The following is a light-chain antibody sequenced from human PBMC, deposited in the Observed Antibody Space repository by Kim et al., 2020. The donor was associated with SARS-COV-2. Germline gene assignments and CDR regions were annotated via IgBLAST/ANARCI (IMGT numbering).Light chain of an antibody. CDR3: QVWDSSSDHPV. CDR1: NIGSKS. J-gene: IGLJ3*02. Sequence: PGKTARIPCGGNNIGSKSVHWSQQKPGPAPVLVIYYDSDRPSGIPERFSGSNSGNTATLTISRVEAGDEADYYCQVWDSSSDHPVFGGGTKLTVL. V-gene: IGLV3-21*04. CDR2: YDS.